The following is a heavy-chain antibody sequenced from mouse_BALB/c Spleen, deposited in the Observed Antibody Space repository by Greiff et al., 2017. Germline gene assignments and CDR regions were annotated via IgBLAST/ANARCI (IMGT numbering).Heavy chain of an antibody. Sequence: EVQVVESGGGLVKPGGSLKLSCAASGFSFSSYDMSWVRQTPEKRLEWVAYISSGGGSTYYPDTVKGRFTISRDNAKNTLYLQMSSLKSEDTAMYYCARHGGNYLYYAMDYWGQGTSVTVSS. J-gene: IGHJ4*01. CDR3: ARHGGNYLYYAMDY. V-gene: IGHV5-12-1*01. CDR2: ISSGGGST. D-gene: IGHD2-1*01. CDR1: GFSFSSYD.